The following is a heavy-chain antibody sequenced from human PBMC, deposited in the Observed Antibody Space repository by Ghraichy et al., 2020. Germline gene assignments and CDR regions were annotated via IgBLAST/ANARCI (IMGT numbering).Heavy chain of an antibody. CDR3: TTDLAYIWQQLVRRVGY. V-gene: IGHV3-15*01. J-gene: IGHJ4*02. D-gene: IGHD6-13*01. CDR1: GFTFSNAW. CDR2: IKSKTDGGTT. Sequence: GESLNISCAASGFTFSNAWMSWVRQAPGKGLEWVGRIKSKTDGGTTDYAAPVKGRFTISRDDSKNTLYLQMNSLKTEDTAVYYCTTDLAYIWQQLVRRVGYWGQGTLVTVSS.